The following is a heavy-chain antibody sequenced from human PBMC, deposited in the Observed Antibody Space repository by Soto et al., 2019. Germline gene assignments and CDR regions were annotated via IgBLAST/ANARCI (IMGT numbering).Heavy chain of an antibody. J-gene: IGHJ6*02. CDR3: VRGGADLYQNGLDV. V-gene: IGHV3-23*01. CDR1: GFTLKAYG. D-gene: IGHD3-10*01. CDR2: MTADGTGT. Sequence: DVQMLESGGGLVQPGGSLRLSSAASGFTLKAYGMSWLREPPGKGLEWVSSMTADGTGTAHADSVKDRFTTSRDDSRDTVYLEMNSLRVEDTAVYYCVRGGADLYQNGLDVWGQGTTVSVSS.